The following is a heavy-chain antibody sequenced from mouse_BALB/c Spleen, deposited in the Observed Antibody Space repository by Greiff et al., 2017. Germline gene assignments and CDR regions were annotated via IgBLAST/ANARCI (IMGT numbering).Heavy chain of an antibody. CDR3: ARGECMIATRMYYFDY. J-gene: IGHJ2*01. D-gene: IGHD2-4*01. Sequence: QVQLQQSGAELMKPGASVKLSCKATGYTFSSYWIEWVKQRPGHGLEWIGELLPGSGSTNYNEKFKGKATFTADTSSITAYMQLSSLTSEDSAVYYCARGECMIATRMYYFDYWGQGTTLTVSS. CDR2: LLPGSGST. CDR1: GYTFSSYW. V-gene: IGHV1-9*01.